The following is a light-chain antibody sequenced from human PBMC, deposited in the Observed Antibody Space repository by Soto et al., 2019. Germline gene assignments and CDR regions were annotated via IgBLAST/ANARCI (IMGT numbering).Light chain of an antibody. CDR2: GAS. Sequence: EIVLTQSPGTLSLSPGERATLSCRVSQSVISIYLAWYQQKPGQAPRLLIYGASSRATGIPDGFSGSGSGTDFTLTISRLEPEDFAVYYCQQYASSLWTLGQGTKVDIK. J-gene: IGKJ1*01. CDR1: QSVISIY. CDR3: QQYASSLWT. V-gene: IGKV3-20*01.